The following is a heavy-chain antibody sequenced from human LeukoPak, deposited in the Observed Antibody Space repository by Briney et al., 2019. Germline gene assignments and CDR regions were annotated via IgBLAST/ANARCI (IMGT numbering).Heavy chain of an antibody. J-gene: IGHJ6*03. Sequence: SETLSLTCAVSGGSFNENYWSWIRQSPGKGLEWIGEINHSGRTNYNPSLKSRVTISVDTSKNQFSLKLSSVTAADTAVYYCARAFYPGYYSYMAVWGKGTTVTVSS. CDR2: INHSGRT. CDR1: GGSFNENY. CDR3: ARAFYPGYYSYMAV. V-gene: IGHV4-34*01. D-gene: IGHD3-3*02.